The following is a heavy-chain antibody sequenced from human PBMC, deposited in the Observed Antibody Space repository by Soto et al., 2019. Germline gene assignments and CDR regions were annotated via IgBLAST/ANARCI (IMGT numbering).Heavy chain of an antibody. J-gene: IGHJ4*02. CDR2: IYYRGSS. V-gene: IGHV4-59*01. D-gene: IGHD1-26*01. CDR3: ARDSTVGAPKRGFEY. Sequence: QVQLQESGPGLVKPSETLSLTCTVSGASITTYYWNWIRQPPGKGLEWVGYIYYRGSSNYSPALKRRVAIFLDTSKHQVSMRLTYVTAADTAIYYCARDSTVGAPKRGFEYWGQGPLVSVSS. CDR1: GASITTYY.